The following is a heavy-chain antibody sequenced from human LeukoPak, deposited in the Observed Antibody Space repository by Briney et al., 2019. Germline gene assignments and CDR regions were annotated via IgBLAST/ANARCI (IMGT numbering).Heavy chain of an antibody. CDR3: ARTDALVRSTGLGEYYFDC. J-gene: IGHJ4*02. V-gene: IGHV3-66*01. CDR2: IYSGGST. Sequence: GGSLRLSCAASGFIVSSNYMSWVRQAPGKGLEWVSIIYSGGSTHYADSVKGRFTISRDNSKNTLYLQMNSLRAKDTAVYCCARTDALVRSTGLGEYYFDCWGQGILVTVSS. D-gene: IGHD3-16*01. CDR1: GFIVSSNY.